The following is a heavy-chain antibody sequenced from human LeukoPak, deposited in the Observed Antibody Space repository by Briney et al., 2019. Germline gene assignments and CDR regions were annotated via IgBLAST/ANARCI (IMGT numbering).Heavy chain of an antibody. J-gene: IGHJ4*02. CDR1: GYSFTSYW. D-gene: IGHD6-13*01. V-gene: IGHV5-51*01. CDR3: ARAIAAAGTPYYFDY. CDR2: IYPGDSDT. Sequence: GESLKISCKGSGYSFTSYWIGWVRQMPGKGLEWMGIIYPGDSDTRYSPSFQGQVTISADKSISTAYLQWSSLKASDTAMYYCARAIAAAGTPYYFDYWGQGTLVTVSS.